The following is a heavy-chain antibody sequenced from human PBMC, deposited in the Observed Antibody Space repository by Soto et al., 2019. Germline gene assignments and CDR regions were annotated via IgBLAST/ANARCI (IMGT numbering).Heavy chain of an antibody. Sequence: GASVKVSCKASGYSFTNYYMHWVRQAPGQGLEYMGVIHPNGGGTSYAQKFQGRVTMTSDTSTSTAYMELSSLRSEDTAVYYCAREARSYYYDSSGYQDYWGQGTLVTVSS. D-gene: IGHD3-22*01. CDR3: AREARSYYYDSSGYQDY. V-gene: IGHV1-46*01. CDR2: IHPNGGGT. CDR1: GYSFTNYY. J-gene: IGHJ4*02.